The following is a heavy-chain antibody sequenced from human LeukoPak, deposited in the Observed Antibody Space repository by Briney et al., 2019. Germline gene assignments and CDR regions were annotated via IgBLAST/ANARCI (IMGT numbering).Heavy chain of an antibody. CDR3: ARKLTGDDSAYYYYGMDV. D-gene: IGHD7-27*01. Sequence: SVKVSCKASGGTFSSYAISWVRQAPGQGLEWMGGIIPIFGTANYAQKFQGRVTITADESTSTAYMELSSLRSEDTAVYYCARKLTGDDSAYYYYGMDVWGQGTTVTASS. CDR1: GGTFSSYA. J-gene: IGHJ6*02. V-gene: IGHV1-69*13. CDR2: IIPIFGTA.